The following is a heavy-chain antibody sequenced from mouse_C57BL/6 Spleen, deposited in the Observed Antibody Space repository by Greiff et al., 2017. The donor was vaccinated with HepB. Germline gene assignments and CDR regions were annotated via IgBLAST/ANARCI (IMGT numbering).Heavy chain of an antibody. J-gene: IGHJ4*01. D-gene: IGHD2-3*01. CDR3: ARYEGYEAMDY. CDR2: IYPRSGNT. CDR1: GYTFTSYG. V-gene: IGHV1-81*01. Sequence: VQLQESGAELARPGASVKLSCKASGYTFTSYGISWVKQRTGQGLEWIGEIYPRSGNTYYNEKFKGKATLTADKSSSTAYMELRSLTSEDSAVYFCARYEGYEAMDYWGQGTSVTVSS.